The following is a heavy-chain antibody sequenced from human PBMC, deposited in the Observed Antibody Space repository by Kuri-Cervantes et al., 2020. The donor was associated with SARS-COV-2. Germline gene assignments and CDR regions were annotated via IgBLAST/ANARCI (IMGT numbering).Heavy chain of an antibody. V-gene: IGHV3-23*01. CDR1: GFTLTNYA. D-gene: IGHD3-10*01. CDR2: ISDTGDRT. J-gene: IGHJ3*02. Sequence: GESLKISCAVSGFTLTNYAMSWVRLAPGKGLEWVSIISDTGDRTFYADSVEGRFTISRDNAKNSLYLQMNSLRAEDTAVYYCARVGSTMVRGVIMRGADAFDIWGQGTMVTVSS. CDR3: ARVGSTMVRGVIMRGADAFDI.